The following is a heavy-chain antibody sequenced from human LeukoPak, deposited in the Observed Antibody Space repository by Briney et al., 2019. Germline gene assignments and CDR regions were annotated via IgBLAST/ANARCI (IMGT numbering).Heavy chain of an antibody. CDR1: GFTFSSFG. D-gene: IGHD1-14*01. J-gene: IGHJ3*02. V-gene: IGHV3-30*03. CDR2: ISNDGSNK. CDR3: ARDRGGIYDAFDI. Sequence: PGGSLRLSCAATGFTFSSFGIHWARQAPGKGLEWVAVISNDGSNKDYADSVKGRFIISRDNSKNTLYLQMNSLRVEDTAVYYCARDRGGIYDAFDIWGQGTMVTVSS.